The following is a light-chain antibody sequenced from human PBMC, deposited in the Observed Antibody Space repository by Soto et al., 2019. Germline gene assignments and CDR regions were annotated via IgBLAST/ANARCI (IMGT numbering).Light chain of an antibody. CDR2: DDN. J-gene: IGLJ2*01. CDR3: QVWDSSSNHWI. V-gene: IGLV3-21*02. Sequence: SYELTQPPSVSVAPGQTARIICAENDIGSKSVHWYQQRPGQAPVLVVYDDNDRPSRIPERFSGSNSENTATLTINRVGAGDEADYYCQVWDSSSNHWIFGGGTKLTVL. CDR1: DIGSKS.